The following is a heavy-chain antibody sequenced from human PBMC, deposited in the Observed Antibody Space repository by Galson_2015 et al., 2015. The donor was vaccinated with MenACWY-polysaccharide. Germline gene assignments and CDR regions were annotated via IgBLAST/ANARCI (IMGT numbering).Heavy chain of an antibody. Sequence: SLRLSCAASGFTFNIHAMSWVRQAPGKGLEWVSVISGSGGSTYYADSVKGRFTISRDNSKNTLYLQMNSLRAEDTAVYYCANVDSSWYLFDLWGQGTLVTVSS. J-gene: IGHJ5*02. CDR3: ANVDSSWYLFDL. CDR2: ISGSGGST. V-gene: IGHV3-23*01. CDR1: GFTFNIHA. D-gene: IGHD6-13*01.